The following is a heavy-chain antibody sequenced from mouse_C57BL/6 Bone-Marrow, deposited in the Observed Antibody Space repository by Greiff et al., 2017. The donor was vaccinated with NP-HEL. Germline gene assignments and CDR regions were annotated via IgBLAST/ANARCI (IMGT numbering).Heavy chain of an antibody. V-gene: IGHV1-42*01. CDR2: INPSTGGT. J-gene: IGHJ2*01. CDR3: ARRRYYGLDY. Sequence: EVKLQESGPELVKPGASVKISCKASGYSFTGYYMNWVKQSPEKSLEWIGEINPSTGGTTYNQKFKAKATLTVDKSSSTAYMQLKSLTSEDSAVYYCARRRYYGLDYWGQGTTLTVSS. D-gene: IGHD1-1*02. CDR1: GYSFTGYY.